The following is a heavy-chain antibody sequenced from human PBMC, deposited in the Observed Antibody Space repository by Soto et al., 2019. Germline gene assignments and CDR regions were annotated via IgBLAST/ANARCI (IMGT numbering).Heavy chain of an antibody. CDR2: IYWDDER. J-gene: IGHJ4*02. D-gene: IGHD1-1*01. Sequence: QITLKESGPTLVKPTQTLTLTCTFSGFSLRTSGVGVGWIRQPPGKAPDWLALIYWDDERRYSPSLKNRLTITKDTSKNQVVLTITNMDPVDTATYYCVRRTTAFDYWGQGTLVTVSS. CDR3: VRRTTAFDY. CDR1: GFSLRTSGVG. V-gene: IGHV2-5*02.